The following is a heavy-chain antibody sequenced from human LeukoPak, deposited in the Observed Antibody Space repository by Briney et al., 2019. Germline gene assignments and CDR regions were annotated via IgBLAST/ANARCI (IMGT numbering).Heavy chain of an antibody. CDR1: GGSISSYY. CDR2: IHYSGGT. J-gene: IGHJ4*02. V-gene: IGHV4-59*01. Sequence: PSETLSLTCTVSGGSISSYYWSWIRQPPGKGLEWIGYIHYSGGTNHNPSLKSRVTSSVDTSKNQFSLKLSSVTAADTAVYYCARGSRYYDGSGYYSPFDYWGQGTLVTVSS. D-gene: IGHD3-22*01. CDR3: ARGSRYYDGSGYYSPFDY.